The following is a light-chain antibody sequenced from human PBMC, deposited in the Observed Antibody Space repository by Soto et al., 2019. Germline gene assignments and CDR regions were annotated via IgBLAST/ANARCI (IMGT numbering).Light chain of an antibody. V-gene: IGKV3-15*01. CDR1: QSVGSN. CDR3: QQCSNWPPFT. CDR2: AAS. Sequence: EIVMTQSPATLSVSPGERATLSCRASQSVGSNLAWYQQRPGLAPRLLIYAASTRAAGIPARFSGSGSGTDFTLTISSLQSEDSAIYYCQQCSNWPPFTFGQGTKLQIK. J-gene: IGKJ2*01.